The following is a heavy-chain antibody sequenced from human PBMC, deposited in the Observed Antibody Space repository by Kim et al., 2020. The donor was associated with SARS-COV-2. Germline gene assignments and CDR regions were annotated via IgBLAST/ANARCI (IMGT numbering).Heavy chain of an antibody. D-gene: IGHD3-16*01. J-gene: IGHJ3*02. CDR1: GFTFSAYD. Sequence: GGSLRLSCATSGFTFSAYDMNWVRQAPGKGLEWLSFITKTSTTIYYADSVEGLFTISRDNAKNSLFLQMNSLRDEDTALYYCVRDRMGGAFDMWGQGTMVTVSS. CDR2: ITKTSTTI. CDR3: VRDRMGGAFDM. V-gene: IGHV3-48*02.